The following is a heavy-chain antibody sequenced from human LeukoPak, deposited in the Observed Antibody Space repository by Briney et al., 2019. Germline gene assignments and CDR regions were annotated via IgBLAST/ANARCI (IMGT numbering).Heavy chain of an antibody. J-gene: IGHJ4*02. CDR2: INPNSGGT. CDR1: GYTFTGYY. CDR3: ARGGSSGWRTPNDDY. D-gene: IGHD6-19*01. V-gene: IGHV1-2*02. Sequence: GASVKVSCKASGYTFTGYYMHWVRQAPGQGLEWMGWINPNSGGTNYAQKFQGRVTMTRDTSISTAYMELRSLRSDDTAVYYCARGGSSGWRTPNDDYWGQGTLVTVSS.